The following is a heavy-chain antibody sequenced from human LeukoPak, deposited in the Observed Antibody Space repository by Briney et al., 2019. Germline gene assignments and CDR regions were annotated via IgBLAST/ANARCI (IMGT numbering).Heavy chain of an antibody. Sequence: ASVKVSCKASGYTFTTYYMHWVRHVPGQGLEWMGIINPSGGSTSYAQKFQGRVTMTRDMSTSTVSMELSSLRSEDTAVYYCARVGLGSSWYSSWFDPWGQGTLVTVSS. CDR1: GYTFTTYY. J-gene: IGHJ5*02. D-gene: IGHD6-13*01. V-gene: IGHV1-46*01. CDR2: INPSGGST. CDR3: ARVGLGSSWYSSWFDP.